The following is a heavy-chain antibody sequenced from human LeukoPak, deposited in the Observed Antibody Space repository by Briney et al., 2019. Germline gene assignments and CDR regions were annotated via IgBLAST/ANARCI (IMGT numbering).Heavy chain of an antibody. Sequence: SETLSLTCTVSGGSISSSSYYWGWIRQPPGKGLEWIGYIYYSGSTYYNPSLKSRVTISVDTSKNQFSLKLSSVTAADTAVYYCAREAMAFDIWGQGTMVTVSS. D-gene: IGHD2-21*01. J-gene: IGHJ3*02. CDR1: GGSISSSSYY. CDR3: AREAMAFDI. V-gene: IGHV4-30-4*08. CDR2: IYYSGST.